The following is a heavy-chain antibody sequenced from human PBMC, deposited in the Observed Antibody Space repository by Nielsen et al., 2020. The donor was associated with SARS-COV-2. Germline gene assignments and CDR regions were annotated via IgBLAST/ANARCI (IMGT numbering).Heavy chain of an antibody. D-gene: IGHD5-12*01. Sequence: GSLRLSCTVSGGSISSSSYYWGWIRQPPGKGLEWIGSIYYSGSTYYNPSLKSRVTISVDTSKNQFSLKLSSVTTADTAVYYCARDSEPYGGYVGPTGMDVWGQGTTVTVSS. CDR3: ARDSEPYGGYVGPTGMDV. V-gene: IGHV4-39*07. J-gene: IGHJ6*02. CDR2: IYYSGST. CDR1: GGSISSSSYY.